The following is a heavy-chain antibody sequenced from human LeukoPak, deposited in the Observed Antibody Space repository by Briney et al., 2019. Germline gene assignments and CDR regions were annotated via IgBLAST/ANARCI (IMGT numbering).Heavy chain of an antibody. CDR3: ERFRFGYYDILTGYQGYYYYGMDV. J-gene: IGHJ6*02. V-gene: IGHV1-2*02. CDR1: GYSFTGYN. D-gene: IGHD3-9*01. Sequence: ASVKVSCKASGYSFTGYNIHWVRQAPGQGLEWMGWINPNTGGANSAQKFQGRVTLTRDTSISTAYMELSSLRSEDTAVYYCERFRFGYYDILTGYQGYYYYGMDVWGPGTTVTVSS. CDR2: INPNTGGA.